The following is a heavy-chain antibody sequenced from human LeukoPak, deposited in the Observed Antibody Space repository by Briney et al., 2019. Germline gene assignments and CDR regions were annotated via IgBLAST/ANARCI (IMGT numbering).Heavy chain of an antibody. CDR3: ARDRGYDYVWGSYRYTDPFDY. Sequence: GGSLRLSCEASGFTFSSYSMNWVRQAPGKGLEWVSSISSSSSYIYYADSVKGRFTISRDNAKNSLYLQMNSLRAEDTAVYYCARDRGYDYVWGSYRYTDPFDYWGQGTLVTVSS. V-gene: IGHV3-21*01. D-gene: IGHD3-16*02. CDR1: GFTFSSYS. J-gene: IGHJ4*02. CDR2: ISSSSSYI.